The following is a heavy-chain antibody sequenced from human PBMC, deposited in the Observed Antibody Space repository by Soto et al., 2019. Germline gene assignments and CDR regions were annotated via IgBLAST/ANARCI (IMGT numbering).Heavy chain of an antibody. Sequence: GGSLKLSCAASGFTFSSYAMSWVRQAPGKGLEWVSAISGSGGSTYYADSVKGRFTISRDNSKNTLYLQMNSLRAEDTAVYYCSKESTYYYYMDVWGKGTTVTVSS. CDR3: SKESTYYYYMDV. J-gene: IGHJ6*03. CDR2: ISGSGGST. V-gene: IGHV3-23*01. CDR1: GFTFSSYA.